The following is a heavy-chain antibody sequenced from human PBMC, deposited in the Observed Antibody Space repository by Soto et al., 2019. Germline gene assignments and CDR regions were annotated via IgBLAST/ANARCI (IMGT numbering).Heavy chain of an antibody. Sequence: GGSLRLSCAASGFTFSSYWMHWVRQAPGKGLVWVSRINSDGSSTSYADSVKGRFTISRDNAKNTLYLQMNSLRAEDTAVYYCARYFHDYGGPAFDIWGQGTMVIVSS. CDR1: GFTFSSYW. CDR3: ARYFHDYGGPAFDI. D-gene: IGHD4-17*01. CDR2: INSDGSST. J-gene: IGHJ3*02. V-gene: IGHV3-74*01.